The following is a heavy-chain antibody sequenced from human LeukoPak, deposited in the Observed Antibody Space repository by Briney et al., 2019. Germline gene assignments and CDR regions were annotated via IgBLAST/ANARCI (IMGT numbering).Heavy chain of an antibody. CDR1: GFTVSNTY. CDR3: ASGGGYSSAWHSSDY. V-gene: IGHV3-53*01. Sequence: PGGSLRLSCAASGFTVSNTYMSWVRQAPGKGLEWVANIYSDGRTYYADFVKGRFTISRDNSKNTMYLQMNSLRAEDTAVYYCASGGGYSSAWHSSDYWGQGTLVTVSS. D-gene: IGHD6-19*01. CDR2: IYSDGRT. J-gene: IGHJ4*02.